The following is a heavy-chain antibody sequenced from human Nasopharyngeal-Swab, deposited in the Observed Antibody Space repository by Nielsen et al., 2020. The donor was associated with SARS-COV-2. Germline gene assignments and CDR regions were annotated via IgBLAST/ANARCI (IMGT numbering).Heavy chain of an antibody. V-gene: IGHV4-31*03. D-gene: IGHD6-19*01. Sequence: SETLSLTCTVSGGSISSGGYYWSWIRQHPGKGLEWIGYIYYSGSTYYNPSLKSRVSISIDTSKNQFSLKLSSVTAADTAVYYCARVSVAVAVLDYWGQGTLVTVSS. CDR1: GGSISSGGYY. J-gene: IGHJ4*02. CDR2: IYYSGST. CDR3: ARVSVAVAVLDY.